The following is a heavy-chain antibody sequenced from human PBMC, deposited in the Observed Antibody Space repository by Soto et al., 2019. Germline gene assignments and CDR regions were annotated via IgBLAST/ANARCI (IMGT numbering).Heavy chain of an antibody. V-gene: IGHV3-23*01. J-gene: IGHJ4*02. CDR3: AKDVLSEYSVARGPFDY. D-gene: IGHD5-12*01. Sequence: GGSLRLSCAASGFTFSSYAMSWVRQAPGKGLEWVSAISGSGGSTYYADSVKGRFTISRDNSKNTLYLQMNSLRAEDTAVYYCAKDVLSEYSVARGPFDYWGQGTLVTVSS. CDR2: ISGSGGST. CDR1: GFTFSSYA.